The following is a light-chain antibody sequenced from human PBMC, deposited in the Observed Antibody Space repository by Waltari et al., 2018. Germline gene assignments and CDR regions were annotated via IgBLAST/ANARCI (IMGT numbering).Light chain of an antibody. CDR3: QQYYGTPYT. J-gene: IGKJ2*01. Sequence: DIVMTQSPDSLAVSLGERATIHCRSSQSVLYSSNNKNYLAWYQQKPGQPPRLLIYWASTRESGVPDRFSGSGSGADFTLTISSLQAEDMAVYFCQQYYGTPYTFGQGTKLEIK. CDR1: QSVLYSSNNKNY. CDR2: WAS. V-gene: IGKV4-1*01.